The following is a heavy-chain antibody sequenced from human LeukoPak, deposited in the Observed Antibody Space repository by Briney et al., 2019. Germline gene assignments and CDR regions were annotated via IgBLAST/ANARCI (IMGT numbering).Heavy chain of an antibody. J-gene: IGHJ4*02. CDR2: MHYRGTT. Sequence: TSETLSLTCTVSGVSISSSNNFWGWIRQPPGKGLEWIGSMHYRGTTYYIPSLKSRVTISVHTSKNQFSLKLSSVTAADTAVYYCARHEEEDGYNAKTFDFWGQGTLVTVSS. CDR3: ARHEEEDGYNAKTFDF. V-gene: IGHV4-39*01. D-gene: IGHD5-24*01. CDR1: GVSISSSNNF.